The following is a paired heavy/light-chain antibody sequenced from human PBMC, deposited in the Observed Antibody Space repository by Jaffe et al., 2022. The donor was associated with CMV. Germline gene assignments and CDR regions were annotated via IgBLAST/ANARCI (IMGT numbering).Heavy chain of an antibody. V-gene: IGHV3-48*02. Sequence: EVQLVQSGGGLVQPGGSLRLSCAASGFSFSSYSMNWVRQAPGKGLEWVSYINSNVVTKYYGDSVRGRFTISRDNAKNSLYLQMDSLRDEDTAMYYCARDTGNCGSANCYVYAYDIWGQGTMVTVSS. D-gene: IGHD2-21*01. CDR1: GFSFSSYS. J-gene: IGHJ3*02. CDR2: INSNVVTK. CDR3: ARDTGNCGSANCYVYAYDI.
Light chain of an antibody. CDR2: RNN. CDR1: SNNVGNQG. J-gene: IGLJ3*02. CDR3: SAWDTSLRVWM. Sequence: QAGLTQPPSVSKALRQTATFTCTGNSNNVGNQGAAWLQHHQGHPPKLLSYRNNNRPSGISERFFASRSGNTASLTITGLQTEDEADYYCSAWDTSLRVWMFGGGTKLTVL. V-gene: IGLV10-54*04.